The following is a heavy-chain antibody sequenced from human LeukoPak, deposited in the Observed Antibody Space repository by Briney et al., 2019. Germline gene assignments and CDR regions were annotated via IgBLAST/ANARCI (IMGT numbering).Heavy chain of an antibody. CDR1: GGSFSGYY. V-gene: IGHV4-34*01. CDR2: INHSGST. J-gene: IGHJ3*02. CDR3: ARAHYARTDDALDI. Sequence: PSETLSLTCAVYGGSFSGYYWSWIRQPPGKGLEWIGEINHSGSTNYNPSLKSRVTISVDTSKNQFSLKLSSVTAADTAVYYCARAHYARTDDALDIWGQGTMVTVSS. D-gene: IGHD3-16*01.